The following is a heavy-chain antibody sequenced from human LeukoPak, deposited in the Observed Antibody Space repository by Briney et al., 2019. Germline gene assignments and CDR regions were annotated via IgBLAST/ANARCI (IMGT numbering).Heavy chain of an antibody. V-gene: IGHV3-72*01. J-gene: IGHJ4*02. Sequence: GGSLRLSCAASGLTLSDHYMDWVRQAPGQGLEWVGRTRNKADSYTTVYAASVNGRFTISRDDSKSSLYLQMNSLKTEDTAMYYCTRGGLYGGSSAFDYWGQGTLVTVSS. CDR1: GLTLSDHY. D-gene: IGHD4-23*01. CDR3: TRGGLYGGSSAFDY. CDR2: TRNKADSYTT.